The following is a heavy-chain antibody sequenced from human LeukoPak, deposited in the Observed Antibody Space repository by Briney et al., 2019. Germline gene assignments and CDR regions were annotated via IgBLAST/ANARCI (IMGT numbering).Heavy chain of an antibody. D-gene: IGHD1-1*01. CDR2: IYYSGST. CDR1: GGSISSYY. J-gene: IGHJ6*02. V-gene: IGHV4-59*01. Sequence: SETLSLTCTVSGGSISSYYWSWIRQPLGKGLEWIGYIYYSGSTNYNPSLKSRVTISVDTSKNQFSLKLSSVTAADTAVYYCARTNDGDYYYGMDVWGQGTTVTVSS. CDR3: ARTNDGDYYYGMDV.